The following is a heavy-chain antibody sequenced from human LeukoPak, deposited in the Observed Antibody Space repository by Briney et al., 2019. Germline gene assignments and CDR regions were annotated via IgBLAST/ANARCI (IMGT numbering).Heavy chain of an antibody. Sequence: GGALTLSCAASGFTLSSNYMSWVRPAPGKGLEWVSVTHSGGSTYYADSVKGRFTISRHNSKNTLYLQMNSLRAEDTAVYYCASDLEGPGMLGYWGQGTLVTVSS. CDR3: ASDLEGPGMLGY. CDR2: THSGGST. D-gene: IGHD3-10*02. J-gene: IGHJ4*02. V-gene: IGHV3-53*04. CDR1: GFTLSSNY.